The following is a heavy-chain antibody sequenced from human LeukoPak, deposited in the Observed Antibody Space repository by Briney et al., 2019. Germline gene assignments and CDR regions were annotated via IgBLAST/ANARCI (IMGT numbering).Heavy chain of an antibody. Sequence: ASVKVSCRASGYTFTTYDINWVRQAPGQGLEWMGWISAYNGNTNYAQKLQGRVTMTTDTSTSTAYMELRSLRSDDTALYFCARDWGSIKVIADYWGQGTLVTVSS. CDR3: ARDWGSIKVIADY. J-gene: IGHJ4*02. D-gene: IGHD7-27*01. V-gene: IGHV1-18*01. CDR2: ISAYNGNT. CDR1: GYTFTTYD.